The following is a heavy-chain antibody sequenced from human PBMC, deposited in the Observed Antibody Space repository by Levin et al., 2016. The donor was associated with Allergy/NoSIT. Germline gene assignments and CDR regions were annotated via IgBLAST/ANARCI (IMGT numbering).Heavy chain of an antibody. CDR2: IYYSGST. J-gene: IGHJ6*02. D-gene: IGHD3-3*01. CDR1: GGSISSGGYY. V-gene: IGHV4-31*03. CDR3: ARMPKQGITIFGVAV. Sequence: LRLSCTVSGGSISSGGYYWSWIRQHPGKGLEWIGYIYYSGSTYYNPSLKSRVTISVDTSKNQFSLKLSSVTAADTAVYYCARMPKQGITIFGVAVWGQGTTVTVSS.